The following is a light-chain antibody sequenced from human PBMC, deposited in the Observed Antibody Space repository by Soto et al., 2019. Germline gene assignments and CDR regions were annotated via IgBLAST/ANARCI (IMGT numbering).Light chain of an antibody. V-gene: IGKV3-11*01. Sequence: EIVMTQSPATLSVSPGERATLACRASQSVSSSLAWYQQKPGQAPRILIYDTSNRATDIPPRFSGSGAGTDFTLTSSSLEPEDFAVYYCQQRTNWRITFGQGTRLEIK. CDR2: DTS. J-gene: IGKJ5*01. CDR1: QSVSSS. CDR3: QQRTNWRIT.